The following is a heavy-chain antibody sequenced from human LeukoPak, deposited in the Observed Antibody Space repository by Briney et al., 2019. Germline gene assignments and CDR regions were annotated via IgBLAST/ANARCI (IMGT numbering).Heavy chain of an antibody. CDR3: AKGGSELYYDFWSGYSKHFDY. J-gene: IGHJ4*02. V-gene: IGHV3-23*01. D-gene: IGHD3-3*01. CDR1: GFTFSSYA. CDR2: ISGSGGST. Sequence: GGSLRLSCAASGFTFSSYAMSWVRRAPAKGLEWVSAISGSGGSTYYADSVKRRFTISRDKSKNTLYLQMNSLSAEDTAVYYCAKGGSELYYDFWSGYSKHFDYWGQGTLVTVSS.